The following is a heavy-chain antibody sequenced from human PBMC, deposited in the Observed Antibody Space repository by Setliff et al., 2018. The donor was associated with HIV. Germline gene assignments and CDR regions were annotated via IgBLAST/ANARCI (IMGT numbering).Heavy chain of an antibody. V-gene: IGHV4-59*01. CDR1: GGSMSSFY. CDR3: SRGGTMAEY. D-gene: IGHD1-7*01. J-gene: IGHJ4*02. CDR2: IYYSGTT. Sequence: KTSETLSLTCTVSGGSMSSFYWSWIRQSPEKGLEWIGYIYYSGTTNYNPALESRVTIAVDTSKNQFSLRLTSVTSADTAVYYCSRGGTMAEYWGPGKAVTVSS.